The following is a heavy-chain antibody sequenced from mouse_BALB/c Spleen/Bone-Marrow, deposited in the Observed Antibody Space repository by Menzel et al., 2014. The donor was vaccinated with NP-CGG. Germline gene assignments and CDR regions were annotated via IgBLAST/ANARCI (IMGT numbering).Heavy chain of an antibody. V-gene: IGHV1S81*02. CDR2: INPSNGAN. D-gene: IGHD2-1*01. Sequence: QVQLQQPGAELVKPGASVKLSCKASGYTFTSYYMFWVKQRPGQGLEWIGGINPSNGANNFNEKFKSKITLTVDKSSSTAYMQLSSLTSEDSAVYCCSRGGNFDVMDYWGQGTSVTVSS. J-gene: IGHJ4*01. CDR3: SRGGNFDVMDY. CDR1: GYTFTSYY.